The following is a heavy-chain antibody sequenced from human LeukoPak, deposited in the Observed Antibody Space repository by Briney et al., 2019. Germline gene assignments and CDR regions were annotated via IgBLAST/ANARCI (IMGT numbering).Heavy chain of an antibody. CDR1: GFTFSSYE. CDR3: ARAGGDTMS. J-gene: IGHJ4*02. CDR2: ISSSGSTI. V-gene: IGHV3-48*03. D-gene: IGHD1-26*01. Sequence: GGSLRLSCAASGFTFSSYEMNWARQAPGKGLEWVSYISSSGSTIYYADSVKGRFTISRDNAKSTLYLQMNSLRAEDTAVYYCARAGGDTMSWGQGTLVTVSS.